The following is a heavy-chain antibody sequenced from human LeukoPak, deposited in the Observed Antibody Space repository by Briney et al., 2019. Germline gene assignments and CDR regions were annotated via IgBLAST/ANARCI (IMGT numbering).Heavy chain of an antibody. CDR3: ARRGYCSSTSCYVFDY. CDR2: VYYSGST. Sequence: SETLFLTCTVSGGSISSYYWSWIRQPPGKGLEWIGYVYYSGSTNYDPSLKSRVTISVDTSKNQFSLKLSSVTAADTAVYYCARRGYCSSTSCYVFDYWGQGTLVTVSS. D-gene: IGHD2-2*01. CDR1: GGSISSYY. V-gene: IGHV4-59*08. J-gene: IGHJ4*02.